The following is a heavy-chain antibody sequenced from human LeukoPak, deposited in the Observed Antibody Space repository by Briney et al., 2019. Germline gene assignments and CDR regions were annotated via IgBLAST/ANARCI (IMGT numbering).Heavy chain of an antibody. CDR1: GFTFSSHA. J-gene: IGHJ3*02. D-gene: IGHD2-21*01. CDR3: AKDLTAHIVDAYAFDI. V-gene: IGHV3-23*01. CDR2: ISGSGGST. Sequence: GGSLRLSCAASGFTFSSHAMSWVRQAPGKGLEWVSAISGSGGSTYYADSVKGRFTISRDNSKNTLYLQMNSLRAEDTAVYYCAKDLTAHIVDAYAFDIWGQGTMVTVSS.